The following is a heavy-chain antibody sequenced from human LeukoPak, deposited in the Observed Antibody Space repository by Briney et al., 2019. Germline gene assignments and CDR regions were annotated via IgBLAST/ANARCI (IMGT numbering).Heavy chain of an antibody. Sequence: GGSLRLSCAASGFTFSDYWMTWVRQAPGKGLEWVANIKPDGSEKYYVDSVKGRFTISRDNSKNTLYLQMNSLRAEDTAVYYCAKKWGWVYGSGKPTSWGQGTLVTVSS. D-gene: IGHD3-10*01. CDR2: IKPDGSEK. CDR1: GFTFSDYW. V-gene: IGHV3-7*03. CDR3: AKKWGWVYGSGKPTS. J-gene: IGHJ5*02.